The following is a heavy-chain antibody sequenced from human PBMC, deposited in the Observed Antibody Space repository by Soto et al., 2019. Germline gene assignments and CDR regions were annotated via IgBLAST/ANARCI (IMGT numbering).Heavy chain of an antibody. J-gene: IGHJ4*02. V-gene: IGHV1-46*01. Sequence: RASVKVSCKASGYTFTIYYMHWVLQAPGQWLEWMGIINPSGGSTSYAQMFQGRVTMTRDTSTSTVYMELSSLRSEDTAIYYCARSRDRFDYWGQGTLVTVSS. CDR1: GYTFTIYY. CDR3: ARSRDRFDY. CDR2: INPSGGST.